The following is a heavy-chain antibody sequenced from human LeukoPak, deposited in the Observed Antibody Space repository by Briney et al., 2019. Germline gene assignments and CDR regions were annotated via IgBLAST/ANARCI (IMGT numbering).Heavy chain of an antibody. Sequence: TLSLTCTVSGGSISGGDSYWSCLRHPPGKGLEWIGYIYYSGSTSYNPSLKSRSTISVDTSRNHFSLNRTSVSAADPRVYACARGVRYSSVPVRRPEDYWGQGTLVTVPS. CDR3: ARGVRYSSVPVRRPEDY. CDR1: GGSISGGDSY. J-gene: IGHJ4*02. CDR2: IYYSGST. D-gene: IGHD6-19*01. V-gene: IGHV4-30-4*08.